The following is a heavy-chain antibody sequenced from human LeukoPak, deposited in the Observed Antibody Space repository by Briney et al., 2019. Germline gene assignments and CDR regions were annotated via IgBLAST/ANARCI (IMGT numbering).Heavy chain of an antibody. CDR1: GYTFTSYG. D-gene: IGHD6-19*01. J-gene: IGHJ3*02. CDR2: ISAYNGNT. CDR3: ARGYSSGWYDPVPAFDI. V-gene: IGHV1-18*01. Sequence: GASVKVSCKASGYTFTSYGIRWVRQAPGQGLEWMGWISAYNGNTNYAQKLQGRVTMTTDTSTSTAYMELRSLRSDDTAVYYRARGYSSGWYDPVPAFDIWGQGTMVTVSS.